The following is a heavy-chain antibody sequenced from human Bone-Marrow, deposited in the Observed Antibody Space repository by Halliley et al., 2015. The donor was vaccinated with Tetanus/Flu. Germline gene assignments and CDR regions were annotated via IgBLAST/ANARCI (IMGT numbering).Heavy chain of an antibody. CDR2: IWYDGINK. V-gene: IGHV3-30*02. CDR1: GFIFSSYG. CDR3: VKSYGGDSYWSLDV. J-gene: IGHJ2*01. D-gene: IGHD2-21*02. Sequence: SLRLSCAASGFIFSSYGMHWVRQAPGKGLEWVALIWYDGINKYYVDSVKGRFTISRDNSKNTLYLQMNSLRDEDTAMYYCVKSYGGDSYWSLDVWGRGTLVTVSS.